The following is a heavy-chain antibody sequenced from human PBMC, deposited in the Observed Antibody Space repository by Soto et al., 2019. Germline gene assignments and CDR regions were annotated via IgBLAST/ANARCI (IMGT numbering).Heavy chain of an antibody. D-gene: IGHD1-26*01. CDR2: IWYDGSNK. Sequence: GGSLRLSCAASGFTFSSYGMHWVRQAPGKGLEWVAVIWYDGSNKYYADSVKGRFTISRDNSKNTLYLQMNSLRAEDTAVYYCARVYSGSYHGYDYWGQGTLVTVSS. V-gene: IGHV3-33*01. J-gene: IGHJ4*02. CDR3: ARVYSGSYHGYDY. CDR1: GFTFSSYG.